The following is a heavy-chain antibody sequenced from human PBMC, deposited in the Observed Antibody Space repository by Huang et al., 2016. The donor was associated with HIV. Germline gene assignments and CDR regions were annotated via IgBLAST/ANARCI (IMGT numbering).Heavy chain of an antibody. V-gene: IGHV4-59*08. CDR1: GDSMRRQY. CDR3: AQEKSFGNWANNWFDP. Sequence: QVQLQESGPGLVKPSVTLSLTCSVSGDSMRRQYWSWIRQPPGKGLQWIGTVFNTGSTNHNPSFQTRVTISLDTSRSQFSLTLKSVTPADTAVYYCAQEKSFGNWANNWFDPWGQGTLVAVSS. CDR2: VFNTGST. J-gene: IGHJ5*02. D-gene: IGHD3-16*01.